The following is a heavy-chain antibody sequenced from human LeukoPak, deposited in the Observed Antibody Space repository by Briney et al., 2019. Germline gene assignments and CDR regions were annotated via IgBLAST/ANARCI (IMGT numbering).Heavy chain of an antibody. CDR1: GESFDGYY. D-gene: IGHD4-23*01. V-gene: IGHV4-34*01. J-gene: IGHJ4*02. CDR3: ARPGNYYYGGSDRYYFDY. Sequence: NPSETLSFTGAVYGESFDGYYWSWIRQPPGKGLEWIGEINHSGSTNYNPSLKSRVTISVDTSINQFSLNLRSVTAADTAVYYCARPGNYYYGGSDRYYFDYWGQGTLVTVSS. CDR2: INHSGST.